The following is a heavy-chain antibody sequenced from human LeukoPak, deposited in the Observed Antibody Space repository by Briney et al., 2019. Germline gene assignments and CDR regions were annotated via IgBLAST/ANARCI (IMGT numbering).Heavy chain of an antibody. CDR2: INHSGST. CDR1: GGSFSGYY. CDR3: ARHSGDGYNFGIDY. D-gene: IGHD5-24*01. Sequence: SETLSLTCAVYGGSFSGYYWSWIRQPPGKGLEWIGEINHSGSTNYNPSLKSRVTISVDTSKNQFSLKLSSVTAADTAVYYCARHSGDGYNFGIDYWGQGTLVTVSS. V-gene: IGHV4-34*01. J-gene: IGHJ4*02.